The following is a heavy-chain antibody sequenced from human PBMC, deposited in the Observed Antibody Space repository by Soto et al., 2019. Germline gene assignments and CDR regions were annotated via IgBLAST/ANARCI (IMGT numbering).Heavy chain of an antibody. CDR3: ARDGPFDCSGGSCSRVDY. CDR2: ISSSSSYI. D-gene: IGHD2-15*01. Sequence: EVQLVESGGGLVKPGGSLRLSCAASGFTFSSYSMNWVRQAPGKGLEWVSSISSSSSYIYYADSVKGRFTVSRDNAKNSLYLQMNSLRAEDTAVYYCARDGPFDCSGGSCSRVDYWGQGTMVTVSS. J-gene: IGHJ4*02. CDR1: GFTFSSYS. V-gene: IGHV3-21*01.